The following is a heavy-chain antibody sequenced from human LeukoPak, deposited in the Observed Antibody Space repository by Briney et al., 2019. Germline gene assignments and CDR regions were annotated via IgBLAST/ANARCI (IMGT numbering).Heavy chain of an antibody. D-gene: IGHD3-10*01. J-gene: IGHJ4*02. V-gene: IGHV3-48*04. CDR3: ARAFYGSLDY. CDR1: GFTFSSYS. Sequence: PGGSLRLSCAASGFTFSSYSMNWVRQAPGKGLEWVSYISSSSSTIYYADSVKGRFTISRDNAKNSLYLQMNSLRAEDTAVYYCARAFYGSLDYWGQGTLVTVSS. CDR2: ISSSSSTI.